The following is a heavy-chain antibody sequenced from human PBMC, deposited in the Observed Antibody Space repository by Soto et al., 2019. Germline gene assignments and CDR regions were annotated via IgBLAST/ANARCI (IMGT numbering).Heavy chain of an antibody. CDR2: INPNSGDT. CDR1: GYTFTSYG. D-gene: IGHD6-13*01. Sequence: VKVSCKASGYTFTSYGISWVRQAPGQGLEWMGWINPNSGDTNYAQNFQGWVTMTRDTSISTAYMELRRLRSDDTAVYFCAREGAAAGFYYYYMDVWGRGTTVTVSS. V-gene: IGHV1-2*04. CDR3: AREGAAAGFYYYYMDV. J-gene: IGHJ6*03.